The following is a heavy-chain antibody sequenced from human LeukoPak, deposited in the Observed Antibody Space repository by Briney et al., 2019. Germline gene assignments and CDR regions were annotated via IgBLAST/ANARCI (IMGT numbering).Heavy chain of an antibody. CDR3: ARAPDFWSADDNGMDV. Sequence: GASVKVSCKASGYTFTDYYIYWVRRGPRQGLEWMAWINTKSGVTDYAQKFECRVTLTKDTSISTAYVEVSGLRSEDTTVYYCARAPDFWSADDNGMDVWGQGTTVTVSS. J-gene: IGHJ6*02. CDR1: GYTFTDYY. CDR2: INTKSGVT. D-gene: IGHD3-3*01. V-gene: IGHV1-2*02.